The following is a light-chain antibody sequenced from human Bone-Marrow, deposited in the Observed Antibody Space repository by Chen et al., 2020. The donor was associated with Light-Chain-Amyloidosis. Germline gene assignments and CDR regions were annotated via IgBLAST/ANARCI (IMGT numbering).Light chain of an antibody. Sequence: DIQMTQSPSTLSASVGDRVTITCRASQSIVKWLAWYQQKPGKAPNLLIYGASSLQSGVPSRFSGSGSETHFTLTISGLQPEDSATYYCQQSYTSPPWTFGQGTKVEVK. J-gene: IGKJ1*01. CDR2: GAS. CDR3: QQSYTSPPWT. V-gene: IGKV1-39*01. CDR1: QSIVKW.